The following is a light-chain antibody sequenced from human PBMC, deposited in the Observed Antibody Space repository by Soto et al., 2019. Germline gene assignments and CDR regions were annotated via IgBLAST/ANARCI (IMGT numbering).Light chain of an antibody. J-gene: IGKJ1*01. Sequence: EIVVTQSPATLSVSPGERVTLSCRASQSVSSSLAWYQQRPGQAPRLLIYDTSTRAGGIAARFSGSGSGTESTLTISSLQSEDSAVYYCQQYVHWPPGAFGQGTTVEIK. V-gene: IGKV3D-15*01. CDR2: DTS. CDR3: QQYVHWPPGA. CDR1: QSVSSS.